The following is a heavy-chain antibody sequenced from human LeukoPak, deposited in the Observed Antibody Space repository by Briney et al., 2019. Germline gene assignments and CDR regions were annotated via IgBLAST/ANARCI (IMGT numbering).Heavy chain of an antibody. J-gene: IGHJ4*02. D-gene: IGHD6-13*01. CDR3: ARTLSSWAPAFDY. CDR2: IYYSGST. V-gene: IGHV4-59*08. Sequence: PSETLSLTCTVSGGSISSYYWSWIRQPPGKGLEWIGYIYYSGSTNYNPSLKSRVTISVDTSKNQFSLKLSSVTAADTAVYYCARTLSSWAPAFDYWGQGTLVTVSS. CDR1: GGSISSYY.